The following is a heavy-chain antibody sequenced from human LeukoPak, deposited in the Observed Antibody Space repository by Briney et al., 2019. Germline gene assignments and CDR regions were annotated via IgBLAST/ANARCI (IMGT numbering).Heavy chain of an antibody. J-gene: IGHJ3*02. CDR2: IYHSGST. D-gene: IGHD2-15*01. V-gene: IGHV4-30-2*01. CDR3: AREIGGDAFDI. CDR1: GGSISSGGYY. Sequence: SETLSLTCTVSGGSISSGGYYWSWIRQPPGKGLEWIGYIYHSGSTYYNPSLKSRVTMSVDRSKNQFSLKLSSVTAADTAVYYCAREIGGDAFDIWGQGTMVTVSS.